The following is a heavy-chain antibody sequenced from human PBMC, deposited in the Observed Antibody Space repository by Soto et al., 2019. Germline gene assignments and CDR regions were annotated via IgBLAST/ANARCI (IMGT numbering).Heavy chain of an antibody. CDR2: IIPILGIA. Sequence: SVKVSCKASGGTFSSYTISWVRQAPGQGLEWMGRIIPILGIANYAQKFQGRVTITADKSTSTAYMELSSLRSEDTAVYYCARGVAATPYYYYYYMDVWGKGTTVTVSS. J-gene: IGHJ6*03. CDR1: GGTFSSYT. V-gene: IGHV1-69*02. CDR3: ARGVAATPYYYYYYMDV. D-gene: IGHD2-15*01.